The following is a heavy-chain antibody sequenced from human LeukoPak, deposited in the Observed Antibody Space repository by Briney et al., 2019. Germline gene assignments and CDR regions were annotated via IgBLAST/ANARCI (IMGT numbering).Heavy chain of an antibody. J-gene: IGHJ5*02. Sequence: ASVKVSCKASAYTFTDHYMHLVRQAPGQGLEWMGLINPNSGGTNYAQKFQGRGTMTRATSISTAYMELNSLRSDDTAVYYCARERWGSGSCFDPWGQGTLVTVSS. CDR3: ARERWGSGSCFDP. V-gene: IGHV1-2*02. D-gene: IGHD3-10*01. CDR2: INPNSGGT. CDR1: AYTFTDHY.